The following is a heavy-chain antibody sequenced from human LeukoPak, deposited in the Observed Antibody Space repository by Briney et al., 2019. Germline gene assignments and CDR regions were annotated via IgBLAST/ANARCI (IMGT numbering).Heavy chain of an antibody. V-gene: IGHV1-2*02. CDR1: GYTFTGYY. CDR3: ARGIVVVPAAIDY. J-gene: IGHJ4*02. Sequence: GASVKVSCKASGYTFTGYYMHWVRQAPGQGLEWMGWINPNSGGTNYAQKFQGRVTMTRDTSISTAYMELSRLRSDDTAVYYCARGIVVVPAAIDYWGQGTLVTVSP. CDR2: INPNSGGT. D-gene: IGHD2-2*01.